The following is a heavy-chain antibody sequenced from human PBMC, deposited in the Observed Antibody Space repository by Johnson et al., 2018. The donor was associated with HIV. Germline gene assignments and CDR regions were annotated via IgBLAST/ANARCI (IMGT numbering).Heavy chain of an antibody. CDR3: AREAYYARAFDL. V-gene: IGHV3-30*09. CDR2: ISYDGINK. D-gene: IGHD3-3*01. J-gene: IGHJ3*01. Sequence: QVQLVESGGDVVQPGRSLRLYCAASGFTFSTSAMHWVRQAPGKGLKWVATISYDGINKYYADSLKGRFAISRDNSRNTLDLRMDSLRVEDTAVYYCAREAYYARAFDLWGQGTMVTVSS. CDR1: GFTFSTSA.